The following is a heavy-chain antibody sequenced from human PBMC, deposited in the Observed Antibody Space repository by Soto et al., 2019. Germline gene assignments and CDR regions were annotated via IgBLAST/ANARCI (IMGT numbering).Heavy chain of an antibody. V-gene: IGHV1-8*01. Sequence: ASVKVSCKASGYTITSYDINWVRQATGQGLEWMGWMNPNSGNTGYAQKFQGRVTMTRNTSISTAYMELSSLRSEDTAVYYCARGPVVAVAGSYNWFAPWGQGTLVPVSS. J-gene: IGHJ5*02. CDR1: GYTITSYD. D-gene: IGHD6-19*01. CDR3: ARGPVVAVAGSYNWFAP. CDR2: MNPNSGNT.